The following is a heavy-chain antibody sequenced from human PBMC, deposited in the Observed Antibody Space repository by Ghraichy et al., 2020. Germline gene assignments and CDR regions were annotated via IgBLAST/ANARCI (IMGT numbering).Heavy chain of an antibody. CDR1: GGSFSGYY. CDR2: INHSGST. D-gene: IGHD3-9*01. Sequence: SETLSLTCAVYGGSFSGYYWSWIRQPPGKGLEWIGEINHSGSTNYNPSLKSRVTISVDTSKNQFSLKLSSVTAADTAVYYCARERSPYYDILTGYSTNDAFDIWGQGTMVTVSS. V-gene: IGHV4-34*01. J-gene: IGHJ3*02. CDR3: ARERSPYYDILTGYSTNDAFDI.